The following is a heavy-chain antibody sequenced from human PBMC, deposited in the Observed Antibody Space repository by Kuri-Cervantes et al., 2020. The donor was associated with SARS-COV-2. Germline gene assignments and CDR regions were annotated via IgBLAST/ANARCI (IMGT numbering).Heavy chain of an antibody. CDR1: GGTFSSYA. D-gene: IGHD1-7*01. Sequence: SVKVSCKASGGTFSSYAISWVRQAPGQGLEWMGGIIPIFGTANYAQKFQGRVTITADESTSTAYMELSSLRSEDTAVYYCARETGTTHHYYYGMDVWGQGTTVTVYS. J-gene: IGHJ6*02. V-gene: IGHV1-69*13. CDR2: IIPIFGTA. CDR3: ARETGTTHHYYYGMDV.